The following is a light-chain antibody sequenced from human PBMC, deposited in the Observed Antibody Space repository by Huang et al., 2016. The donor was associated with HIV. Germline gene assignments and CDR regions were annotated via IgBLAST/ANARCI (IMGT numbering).Light chain of an antibody. Sequence: EIVMTQSPATLSVSPGERATLSCRASQSVSSNLAWYQQTPGQAPRTLLYGASTMAIGIPARFSGSGAGTEFTLTISSLQSEDFAVYYCQQYNNWSTFGQGTKVEIK. V-gene: IGKV3-15*01. J-gene: IGKJ1*01. CDR1: QSVSSN. CDR3: QQYNNWST. CDR2: GAS.